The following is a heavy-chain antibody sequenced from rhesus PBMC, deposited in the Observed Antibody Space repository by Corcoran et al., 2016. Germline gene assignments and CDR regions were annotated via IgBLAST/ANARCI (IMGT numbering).Heavy chain of an antibody. D-gene: IGHD1-26*01. Sequence: QVQLQESGPGLVKPSETLSLTCAVSGGSISDDYYWSWIRQPPGKGLEWIGYIYGEVGGTNYNPSLKNRVTISIDTSKNQFSLKLSSVTAADTAVYYCASRYNWNYRGLDSWGQGVVVTVSS. V-gene: IGHV4-106*01. CDR3: ASRYNWNYRGLDS. CDR2: IYGEVGGT. CDR1: GGSISDDYY. J-gene: IGHJ6*01.